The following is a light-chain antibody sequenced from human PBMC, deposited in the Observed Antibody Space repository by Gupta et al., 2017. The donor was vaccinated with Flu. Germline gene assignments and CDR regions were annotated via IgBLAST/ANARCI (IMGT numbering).Light chain of an antibody. CDR2: LEGSGSY. Sequence: KLTCTLSSGHSSYIIAWHQQQPGKAPRYLMKLEGSGSYNKGSGVPDRFSGSSSGADRYLTISNLQSEDEADYYCETWDSNPQRVFGGGTKLTVL. V-gene: IGLV4-60*03. J-gene: IGLJ3*02. CDR1: SGHSSYI. CDR3: ETWDSNPQRV.